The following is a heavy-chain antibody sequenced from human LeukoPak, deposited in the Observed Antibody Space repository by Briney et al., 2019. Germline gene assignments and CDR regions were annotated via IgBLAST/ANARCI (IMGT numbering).Heavy chain of an antibody. V-gene: IGHV3-48*03. J-gene: IGHJ3*02. Sequence: AGGSLRLSCAASGFTFSSYEMNWVRQAPGKGLEWVSYISSSGSTIYYADSVKGRFTISRDNAKNSLYLQMNSLRAEDTSVYYCARRDDAFDIWGQGTMVTVSS. CDR1: GFTFSSYE. CDR3: ARRDDAFDI. CDR2: ISSSGSTI.